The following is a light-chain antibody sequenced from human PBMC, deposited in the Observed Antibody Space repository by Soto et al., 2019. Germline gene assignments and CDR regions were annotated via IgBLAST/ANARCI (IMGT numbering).Light chain of an antibody. Sequence: DIQMTQSPSTLSASVGDRVTITCRASQSISSWLAGYQQKPGKAPKLLIYKASSLESGVPSRFSGRGSGTEFTLTYRRLQPDASATYSCQPYNSYGTFGHGTKVAI. CDR1: QSISSW. CDR2: KAS. J-gene: IGKJ1*01. V-gene: IGKV1-5*03. CDR3: QPYNSYGT.